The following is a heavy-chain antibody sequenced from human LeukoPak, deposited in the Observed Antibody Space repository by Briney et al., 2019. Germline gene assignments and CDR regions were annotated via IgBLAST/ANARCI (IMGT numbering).Heavy chain of an antibody. CDR1: GASMSSSDYY. D-gene: IGHD3-22*01. Sequence: SETLSLTCTVSGASMSSSDYYWAWIRQHPGKGLEWIGYIYYIGSTYYNPSLENRLIKSVDTSKSQFSLELSSVTAADTAVYYCARGRAAGPTWLLHYFDHWGQGTLVTVSS. V-gene: IGHV4-31*03. CDR2: IYYIGST. J-gene: IGHJ4*02. CDR3: ARGRAAGPTWLLHYFDH.